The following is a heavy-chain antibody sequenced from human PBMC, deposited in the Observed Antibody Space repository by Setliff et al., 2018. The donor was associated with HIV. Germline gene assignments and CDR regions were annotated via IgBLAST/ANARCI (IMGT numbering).Heavy chain of an antibody. D-gene: IGHD3-3*01. CDR2: INYSGNT. Sequence: PSETLSLTCTVSGGSISNSSHYWDWIRQPPGKGLEWIGTINYSGNTYDNPSLKSRVTISVDTSKKQFSLKLSSVSAADTAVYYCARRWKSSQYYDVWSPSSSYFDFWGQGMLVTVSS. V-gene: IGHV4-39*01. CDR1: GGSISNSSHY. CDR3: ARRWKSSQYYDVWSPSSSYFDF. J-gene: IGHJ4*02.